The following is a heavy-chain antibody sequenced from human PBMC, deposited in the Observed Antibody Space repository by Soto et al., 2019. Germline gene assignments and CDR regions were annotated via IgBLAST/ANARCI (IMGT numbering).Heavy chain of an antibody. D-gene: IGHD4-17*01. V-gene: IGHV1-18*01. CDR2: ISAYNGNT. J-gene: IGHJ6*03. Sequence: ASVKVSCKASGYTFTSYGISWVRQAPAQGLEWMGWISAYNGNTNYAQKLQGRVTMTTDTSTSTAYMELRSLRSDDTAVYYCARAAEQTYYFDYGGQGTLVTVSSGPRSIYYYYYYMDVWGKGTTVTVSS. CDR3: ARAAEQTYYFDYGGQGTLVTVSSGPRSIYYYYYYMDV. CDR1: GYTFTSYG.